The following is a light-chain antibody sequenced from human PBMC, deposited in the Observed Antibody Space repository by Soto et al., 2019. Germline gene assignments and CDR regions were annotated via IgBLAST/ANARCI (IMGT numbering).Light chain of an antibody. CDR1: QSVSSSD. V-gene: IGKV3-20*01. Sequence: EIVMTQSPATLSVSPGERVSLSCRASQSVSSSDLAWYQQKPGQAPRLLMYDASSRATGIPDRFSGSGSGTDFTLTISRLDPEDFAVYYCQQYGSSSWTFGQGTKVDIK. CDR2: DAS. J-gene: IGKJ1*01. CDR3: QQYGSSSWT.